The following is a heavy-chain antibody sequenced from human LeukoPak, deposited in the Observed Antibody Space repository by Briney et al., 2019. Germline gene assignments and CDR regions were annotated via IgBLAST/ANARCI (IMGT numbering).Heavy chain of an antibody. V-gene: IGHV4-34*01. D-gene: IGHD3-22*01. CDR3: ARAYYDSSGYPDSLDY. CDR1: GGSFSGYY. J-gene: IGHJ4*02. Sequence: SETLSLTCAVYGGSFSGYYWSWIRQPPGKGLEWIGEINHSGSTNYNPSLKSRVTISVDTSKNQFSLKLSSVTAADTAVYYCARAYYDSSGYPDSLDYWGQGTLVTFS. CDR2: INHSGST.